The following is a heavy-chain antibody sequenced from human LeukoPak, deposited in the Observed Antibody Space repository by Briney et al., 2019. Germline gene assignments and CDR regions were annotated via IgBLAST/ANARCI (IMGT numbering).Heavy chain of an antibody. J-gene: IGHJ6*02. V-gene: IGHV3-21*01. Sequence: GGSLRLSCAASGFTFSSYSMNWVRQAPGKGLEWVSSISSSSSYIYYADSVKGRFTISRDNAKNSLYLQMNSLRAEDTAVYYCAREIAVLKAGYYGMDVWGQGTTVTVSS. CDR3: AREIAVLKAGYYGMDV. CDR1: GFTFSSYS. D-gene: IGHD6-19*01. CDR2: ISSSSSYI.